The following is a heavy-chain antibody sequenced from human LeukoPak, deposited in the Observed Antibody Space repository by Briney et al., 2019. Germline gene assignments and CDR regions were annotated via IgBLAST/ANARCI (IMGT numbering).Heavy chain of an antibody. Sequence: GVSATLFCAASGFTFSSCAMSCARQATGGGREGVSDFSGSGGSTYYADSVKGRFTISRDNSKNTLYLQMNSLRAEDTAVYYCAKDQGIAVAWGEGTLVTVSS. J-gene: IGHJ4*02. CDR2: FSGSGGST. CDR1: GFTFSSCA. V-gene: IGHV3-23*01. CDR3: AKDQGIAVA. D-gene: IGHD6-19*01.